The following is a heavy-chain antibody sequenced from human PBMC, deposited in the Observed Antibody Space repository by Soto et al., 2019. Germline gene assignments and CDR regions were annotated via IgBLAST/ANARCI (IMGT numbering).Heavy chain of an antibody. CDR3: AKDEVVATIIYYYGMDV. V-gene: IGHV3-30*18. CDR1: GFIFSSYG. J-gene: IGHJ6*01. Sequence: QVQLVESGGGVVQPGRSLRLSCAASGFIFSSYGMHWVRQAPGKGLEWVAVISYDGSNKYYADSVKGRFTISRDNSKNPLYLQMNSLRAEDTAVYYCAKDEVVATIIYYYGMDVWGQGTTVTV. D-gene: IGHD5-12*01. CDR2: ISYDGSNK.